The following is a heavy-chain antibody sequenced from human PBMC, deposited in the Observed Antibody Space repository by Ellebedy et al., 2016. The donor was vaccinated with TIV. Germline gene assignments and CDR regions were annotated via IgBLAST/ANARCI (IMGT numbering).Heavy chain of an antibody. D-gene: IGHD2-21*02. J-gene: IGHJ4*02. CDR2: ISAYNGNT. V-gene: IGHV1-18*01. CDR3: ARDYHYCPRTDCYSAYVGY. CDR1: GYTFTRYG. Sequence: AASVKVSCKASGYTFTRYGITWVRQAPGQGLEWMGWISAYNGNTNYAQNLKGRVTMTTDTSSRTAYMELRSLRSDDTAVYYCARDYHYCPRTDCYSAYVGYWGQGTLLTVSS.